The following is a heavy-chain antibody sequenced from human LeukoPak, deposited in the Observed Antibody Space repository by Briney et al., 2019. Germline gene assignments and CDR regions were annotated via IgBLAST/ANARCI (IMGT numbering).Heavy chain of an antibody. V-gene: IGHV3-23*05. D-gene: IGHD3-10*01. CDR1: GFTVSAYA. CDR2: IYDNNT. CDR3: AARKVRGVWFYLDY. Sequence: GGSLRLSCAASGFTVSAYAMAWVRQAPGKGLEWVSTIYDNNTYYADSVKGRFAISTDNSKNTLYLQMNSLRVEDTAVYFCAARKVRGVWFYLDYWGQGTLVTVSS. J-gene: IGHJ4*02.